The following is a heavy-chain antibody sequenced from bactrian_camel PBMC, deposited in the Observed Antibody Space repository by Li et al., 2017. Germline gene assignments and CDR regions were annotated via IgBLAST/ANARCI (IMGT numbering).Heavy chain of an antibody. CDR3: ATGSRWYPN. Sequence: VQLVESGGGLVQPGGSLRLSCAASGVAFSTLDMSWVRQAPGKGLEWVSLISSGGGATYYADSVQGRFIISRDNAKNTLNLQMNSLQQSDTAMYYCATGSRWYPNWGQGTQVTVS. D-gene: IGHD6*01. V-gene: IGHV3S40*01. CDR2: ISSGGGAT. CDR1: GVAFSTLD. J-gene: IGHJ4*01.